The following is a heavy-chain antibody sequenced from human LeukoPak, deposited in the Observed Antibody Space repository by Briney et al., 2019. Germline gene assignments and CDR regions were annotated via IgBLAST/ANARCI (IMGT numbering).Heavy chain of an antibody. Sequence: PSETLSLTCAVYGGSFSGYYWSWIRQPPGKGLEWIGEINHSGSTNYNPSLKSRVTISVDTSKNQFSLKLSSVTAADTAVYYCARRLRYFDWFYYYGMDVWGKGTTVTVSS. CDR2: INHSGST. V-gene: IGHV4-34*01. CDR1: GGSFSGYY. J-gene: IGHJ6*04. D-gene: IGHD3-9*01. CDR3: ARRLRYFDWFYYYGMDV.